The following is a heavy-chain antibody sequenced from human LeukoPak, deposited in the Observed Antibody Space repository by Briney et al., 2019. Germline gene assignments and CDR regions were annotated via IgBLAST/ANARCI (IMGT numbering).Heavy chain of an antibody. J-gene: IGHJ4*02. CDR3: ASITYYYDSSGYESYFDY. CDR2: INHSGST. V-gene: IGHV4-34*01. CDR1: GGSFSGYY. Sequence: SETLSLTCAVYGGSFSGYYWSWIRQPPGKGLEWIGEINHSGSTNYNPSLKSRVTISVDTSKNQFSLKLSSVTAADTAVYYCASITYYYDSSGYESYFDYWGQGTLVTVSS. D-gene: IGHD3-22*01.